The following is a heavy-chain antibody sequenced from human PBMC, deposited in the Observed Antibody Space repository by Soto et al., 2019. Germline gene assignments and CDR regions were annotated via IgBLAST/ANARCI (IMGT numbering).Heavy chain of an antibody. J-gene: IGHJ5*02. Sequence: QVQLVQSGAEVKKPGASVKVSCKASGYTFTSYYMHWVRQAPGQGLEWMGIINPSGGSTSYAQKFQGGVTMTRDTSTSTGYMELSSLRSEDPAVYYWARDPGGIRAMIVPGPGWFDPWVQGTLVTVSS. CDR3: ARDPGGIRAMIVPGPGWFDP. CDR1: GYTFTSYY. V-gene: IGHV1-46*01. D-gene: IGHD3-22*01. CDR2: INPSGGST.